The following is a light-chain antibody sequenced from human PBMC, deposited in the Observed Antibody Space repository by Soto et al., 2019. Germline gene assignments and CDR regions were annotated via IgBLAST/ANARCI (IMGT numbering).Light chain of an antibody. CDR3: QQFYNWPLT. Sequence: EIVMTQSPATLSVSPGERVTLSCRASQSVVRNLAWYQQKPGQAPRLPIYDASIRATGIPDRYSGSGSGTQFTLTINGLQSEDFATYHCQQFYNWPLTFGGGTKVDIK. J-gene: IGKJ4*01. CDR1: QSVVRN. CDR2: DAS. V-gene: IGKV3-15*01.